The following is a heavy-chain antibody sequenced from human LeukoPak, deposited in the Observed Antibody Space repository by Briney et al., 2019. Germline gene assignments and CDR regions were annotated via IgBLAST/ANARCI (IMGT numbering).Heavy chain of an antibody. Sequence: GGSLRLSCAASGFTFDNYWMTWVRQAPGKGLEWVANIKQDGSEKYYVDSVKGRFTISRDNAKNSLYLQMNSLRAEDTAVYYCARFLTSYYHSSPFDYWGQGTLVTVSS. J-gene: IGHJ4*02. CDR1: GFTFDNYW. D-gene: IGHD3-22*01. CDR3: ARFLTSYYHSSPFDY. CDR2: IKQDGSEK. V-gene: IGHV3-7*01.